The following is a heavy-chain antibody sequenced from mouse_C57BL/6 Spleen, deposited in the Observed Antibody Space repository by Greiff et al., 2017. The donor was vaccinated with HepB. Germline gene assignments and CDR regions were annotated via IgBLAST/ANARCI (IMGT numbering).Heavy chain of an antibody. CDR1: GFNIKDDY. J-gene: IGHJ4*01. CDR2: IDPENGDT. D-gene: IGHD1-1*01. V-gene: IGHV14-4*01. Sequence: EVQLQQSGAELVRPGASVKLSCTASGFNIKDDYMHWVKQRPEQGLEWIGWIDPENGDTEYASKFQGKATITADTSSNTAYLQLSSLTSEDTAVYYCTTYVIPTGAMDYWGQGTSGTVSS. CDR3: TTYVIPTGAMDY.